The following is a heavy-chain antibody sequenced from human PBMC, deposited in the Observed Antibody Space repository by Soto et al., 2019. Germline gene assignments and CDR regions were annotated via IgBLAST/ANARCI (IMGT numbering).Heavy chain of an antibody. J-gene: IGHJ6*02. CDR1: GGTFSSYA. CDR3: ARDRFYCGGDCYGTYYYYGMDV. Sequence: ASVKVSCKASGGTFSSYAISWVRQAPGQGLEWMGGIIPIFGTANYAQKFQGRVTITADESTSTAYMELSSLRSGDTAVYYCARDRFYCGGDCYGTYYYYGMDVWGQGTTVTVSS. D-gene: IGHD2-21*02. V-gene: IGHV1-69*13. CDR2: IIPIFGTA.